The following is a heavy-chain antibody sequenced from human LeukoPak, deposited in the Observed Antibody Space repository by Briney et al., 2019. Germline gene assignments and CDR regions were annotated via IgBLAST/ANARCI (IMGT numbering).Heavy chain of an antibody. CDR2: IYTSGST. J-gene: IGHJ5*02. Sequence: SETLSLTCTVSGRSISSYYWSWIRQPAGKGLEWIGRIYTSGSTNYNPSLKSRVIMSVDMSKNQFSLKLTSVTAADTAVYYCARIGSVWDNWFDPWGQGTLVTVSS. D-gene: IGHD6-19*01. CDR3: ARIGSVWDNWFDP. V-gene: IGHV4-4*07. CDR1: GRSISSYY.